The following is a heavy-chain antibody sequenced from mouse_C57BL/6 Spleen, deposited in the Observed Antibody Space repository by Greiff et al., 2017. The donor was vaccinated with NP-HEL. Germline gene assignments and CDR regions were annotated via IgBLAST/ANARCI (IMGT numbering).Heavy chain of an antibody. CDR3: ARARYYYGTHWYFDV. Sequence: EVKVVESGGGLVKPGGSLKLSCAASGFTFSSYALSWVRQTPEKRLEWVATISDGGSYTYYPDNVQGRFTISRDNAKNNLYLQMSHLKSEDTAMYYCARARYYYGTHWYFDVWGTGTTVTVSS. J-gene: IGHJ1*03. CDR2: ISDGGSYT. D-gene: IGHD1-1*01. CDR1: GFTFSSYA. V-gene: IGHV5-4*03.